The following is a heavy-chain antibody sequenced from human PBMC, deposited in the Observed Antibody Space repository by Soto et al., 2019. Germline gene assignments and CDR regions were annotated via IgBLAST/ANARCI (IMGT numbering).Heavy chain of an antibody. CDR3: AREGSYSAYNFAHGIQLWSFDF. CDR2: IFSSGST. CDR1: GGSINTFY. D-gene: IGHD5-12*01. Sequence: SETLSLTCTVSGGSINTFYWSWVRQPAGKGLEWIGRIFSSGSTSFNPSLESRVAISVDTSKNHFSLNLSSVTAADMAVYYCAREGSYSAYNFAHGIQLWSFDFWGQGALVTVSS. J-gene: IGHJ4*02. V-gene: IGHV4-4*07.